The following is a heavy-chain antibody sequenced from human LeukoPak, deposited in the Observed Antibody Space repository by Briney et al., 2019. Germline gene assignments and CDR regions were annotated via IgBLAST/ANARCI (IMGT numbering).Heavy chain of an antibody. CDR2: IYYSGST. D-gene: IGHD6-6*01. V-gene: IGHV4-39*01. J-gene: IGHJ4*02. CDR1: GGSISSSSYY. Sequence: PSQTLSLTCTVSGGSISSSSYYWGWIRQPPGKGLEWIGSIYYSGSTYYNPSLKSRVTISVDTSKNQFSLKLSSVTAADTAVYYCASIGSARRGYWGQGTLVTVSS. CDR3: ASIGSARRGY.